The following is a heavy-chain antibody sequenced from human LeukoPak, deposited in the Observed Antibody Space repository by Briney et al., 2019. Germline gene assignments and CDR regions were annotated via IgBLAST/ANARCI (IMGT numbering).Heavy chain of an antibody. Sequence: ERSLRLSCAASGFTFSSYAMHWVRQAPGKGLEWVAVISYDGSNKYYADSVKGRFTISRDNSKNTLYLQMNSLRAEDTAVYYCARAPEDYFDYWGQGTLVTVSS. V-gene: IGHV3-30*04. D-gene: IGHD1-14*01. CDR2: ISYDGSNK. CDR3: ARAPEDYFDY. J-gene: IGHJ4*02. CDR1: GFTFSSYA.